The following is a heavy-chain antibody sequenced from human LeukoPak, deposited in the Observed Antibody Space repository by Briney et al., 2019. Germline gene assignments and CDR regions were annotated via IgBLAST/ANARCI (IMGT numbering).Heavy chain of an antibody. Sequence: PGGSLRLSCAASGFTFSSYAMHWVRQAPGKGLEWVAVISYDGSNKYYADSVKGRFTISRDNSKNTLYLQMNSLRVEDTAVYYCATRRWGQGTLVTVSS. CDR3: ATRR. CDR1: GFTFSSYA. CDR2: ISYDGSNK. V-gene: IGHV3-30*04. J-gene: IGHJ4*02.